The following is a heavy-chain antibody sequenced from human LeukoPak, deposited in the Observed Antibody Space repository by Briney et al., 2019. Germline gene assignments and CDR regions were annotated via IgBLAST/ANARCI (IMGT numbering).Heavy chain of an antibody. V-gene: IGHV4-38-2*02. Sequence: SETLSLTCTVSGYSISSGYYWGWIRQPPGKGLEWIGSIYHSGSTNYNPSLKSRVTISVDTSKNQFSLKLSSVTAADTAVYYCARGIVVVVAAKPAEFGNWFDPWGQGTLVTVSS. J-gene: IGHJ5*02. D-gene: IGHD2-15*01. CDR2: IYHSGST. CDR1: GYSISSGYY. CDR3: ARGIVVVVAAKPAEFGNWFDP.